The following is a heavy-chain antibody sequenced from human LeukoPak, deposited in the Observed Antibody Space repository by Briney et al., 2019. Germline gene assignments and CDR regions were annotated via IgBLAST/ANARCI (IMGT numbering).Heavy chain of an antibody. CDR2: ISGSGGYT. CDR1: GFTFTNYA. CDR3: ARRAYSYDFDY. V-gene: IGHV3-23*01. D-gene: IGHD5-18*01. Sequence: GGSLRLSCAASGFTFTNYAMTWVRQAPGTGLEWVSAISGSGGYTYYADSVKGRFTISRDNFKNTLYLQMNSLRAEDTAVYYCARRAYSYDFDYWGQGTLVTVSS. J-gene: IGHJ4*02.